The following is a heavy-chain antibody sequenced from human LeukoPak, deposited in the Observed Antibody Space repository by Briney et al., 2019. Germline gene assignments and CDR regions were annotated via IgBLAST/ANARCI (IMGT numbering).Heavy chain of an antibody. V-gene: IGHV1-18*04. CDR1: GYSFSGFF. D-gene: IGHD3-10*01. J-gene: IGHJ4*02. CDR3: ARDRMSYGSGSLPADY. CDR2: ISPNRGDT. Sequence: ASVKISCKASGYSFSGFFIHWVRQAPGQGLEWMGWISPNRGDTNYAQKLQGRVTMTTDTSTSTAYMELRSLRSDDTAVYYCARDRMSYGSGSLPADYWGQGTLVTVSS.